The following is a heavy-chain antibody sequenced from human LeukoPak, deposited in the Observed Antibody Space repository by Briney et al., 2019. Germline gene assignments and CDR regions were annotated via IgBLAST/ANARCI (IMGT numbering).Heavy chain of an antibody. CDR1: GFTLSNAW. D-gene: IGHD2-15*01. CDR3: ARDNGYCTGGSCFYYYMDV. V-gene: IGHV3-7*01. CDR2: IKIDGSEQ. Sequence: GGSLRLSCAASGFTLSNAWMNWVRQAPGKGLEWVANIKIDGSEQYYMDSVKGRFTISRDNAKNSLYLQMNSVRAEDTAVYYCARDNGYCTGGSCFYYYMDVWGKGTSVTISS. J-gene: IGHJ6*03.